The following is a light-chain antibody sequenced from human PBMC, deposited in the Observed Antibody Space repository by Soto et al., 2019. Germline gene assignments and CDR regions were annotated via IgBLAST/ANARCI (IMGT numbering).Light chain of an antibody. CDR1: SSDIGDYNY. Sequence: QSALTQPASVSGSPGQSITISCTGASSDIGDYNYVSWYQEHPGQVPKLIIFEVTTRPSGVSDRFSGSRSGNTASLTISGLQAEDEADYYCSSYTSSSTRVFGGGTKVTVL. V-gene: IGLV2-14*01. CDR3: SSYTSSSTRV. CDR2: EVT. J-gene: IGLJ2*01.